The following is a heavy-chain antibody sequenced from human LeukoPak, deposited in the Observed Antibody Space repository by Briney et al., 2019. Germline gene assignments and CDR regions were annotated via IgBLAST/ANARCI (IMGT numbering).Heavy chain of an antibody. CDR1: GYSFTSYW. J-gene: IGHJ4*02. Sequence: GESLKISCKGSGYSFTSYWIGWVRQMPGKGLEWIGITYPGDSDTRYSPSFQGQVTMSADKSISTAYLQWSGLKASDTAMYYCARPAATTVTTHFDYWGQGTLVTVSS. CDR2: TYPGDSDT. D-gene: IGHD4-17*01. CDR3: ARPAATTVTTHFDY. V-gene: IGHV5-51*01.